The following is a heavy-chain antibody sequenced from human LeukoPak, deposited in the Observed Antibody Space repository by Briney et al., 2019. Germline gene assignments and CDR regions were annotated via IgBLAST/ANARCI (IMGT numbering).Heavy chain of an antibody. D-gene: IGHD6-13*01. CDR3: ATRIAAAKGVWFDP. CDR2: IIPILGIA. Sequence: GASVKVSCKASGGTFSSYAISWVRQAPGQGLEWMGRIIPILGIANYAQKFQGRVTITADKFTSTAYMELSSLGSEDTAVYYCATRIAAAKGVWFDPWGRGTLVTVSS. CDR1: GGTFSSYA. V-gene: IGHV1-69*04. J-gene: IGHJ5*02.